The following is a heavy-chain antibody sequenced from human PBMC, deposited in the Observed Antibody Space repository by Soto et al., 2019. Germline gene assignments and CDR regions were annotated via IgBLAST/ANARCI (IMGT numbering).Heavy chain of an antibody. J-gene: IGHJ4*02. D-gene: IGHD2-21*02. CDR2: INPSGGHT. Sequence: GASVKVSCKASGNTFTNYYIHWVRQAPGQGLEWMGTINPSGGHTTYAQEFLGRVTMTRDTSTSTLYMELTSLRSEDTAVYYCARGGHVVVVTAAFDYWGQGTLVTVSS. CDR1: GNTFTNYY. V-gene: IGHV1-46*01. CDR3: ARGGHVVVVTAAFDY.